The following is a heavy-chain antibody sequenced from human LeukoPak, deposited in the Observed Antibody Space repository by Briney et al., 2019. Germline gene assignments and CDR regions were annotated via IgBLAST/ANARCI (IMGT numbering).Heavy chain of an antibody. J-gene: IGHJ4*02. D-gene: IGHD6-6*01. Sequence: ASVKVSCKASGYTFTSYDINWVRQATGQGLEWMGWMNPNSGNTGYAQKFQGRVTITADESTSTAYMELSSLRSEDTAVYYCAEERQRVRWEYSSSSGPNWGQGTLVTVSS. CDR2: MNPNSGNT. CDR1: GYTFTSYD. V-gene: IGHV1-8*01. CDR3: AEERQRVRWEYSSSSGPN.